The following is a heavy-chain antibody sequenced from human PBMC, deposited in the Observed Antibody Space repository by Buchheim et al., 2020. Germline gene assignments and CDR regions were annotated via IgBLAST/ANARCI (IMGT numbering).Heavy chain of an antibody. CDR3: AKDHKYYYDSSGPPFDY. D-gene: IGHD3-22*01. Sequence: QVQLVESGGGVVQPGRSLRLSCAASGFTFSSYGMHWVRQAPGKGLEWVAVISYDGSNKYYADSVRGRFTISSDNSKNTVYLQMNSLRAEDTAVYYCAKDHKYYYDSSGPPFDYWGQGTL. CDR2: ISYDGSNK. J-gene: IGHJ4*02. V-gene: IGHV3-30*18. CDR1: GFTFSSYG.